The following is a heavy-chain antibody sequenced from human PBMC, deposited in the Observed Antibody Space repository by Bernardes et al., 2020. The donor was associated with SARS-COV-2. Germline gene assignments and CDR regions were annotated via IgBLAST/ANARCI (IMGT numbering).Heavy chain of an antibody. CDR2: IYYSGST. CDR3: ARDPLGRAVDY. Sequence: SETLSLTCTVSGGSISSAGYYWSWIRQHPGKGLEWIGYIYYSGSTYYNPSLKSRVTISVDTSKNQFSLKLSSVTAADTAVYYCARDPLGRAVDYWGQGTLVTVSS. D-gene: IGHD3-10*01. J-gene: IGHJ4*02. CDR1: GGSISSAGYY. V-gene: IGHV4-31*03.